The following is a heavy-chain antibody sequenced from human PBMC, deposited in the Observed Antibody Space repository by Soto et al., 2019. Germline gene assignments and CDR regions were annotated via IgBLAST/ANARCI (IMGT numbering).Heavy chain of an antibody. CDR1: GYTFTSYY. Sequence: QVQLVQSGAEVKKPGASVKVSCKASGYTFTSYYMHWVRQAPGQGLEWMGIINPSGGSTSCAQKFKGRVTMTRDTSTSTVYMELSSLRSEDTSVYYCARDSDYALGADYWGQGTLVTVSS. D-gene: IGHD4-17*01. V-gene: IGHV1-46*01. CDR3: ARDSDYALGADY. J-gene: IGHJ4*02. CDR2: INPSGGST.